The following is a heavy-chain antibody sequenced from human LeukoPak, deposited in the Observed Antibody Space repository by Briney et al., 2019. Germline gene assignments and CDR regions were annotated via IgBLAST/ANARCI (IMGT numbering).Heavy chain of an antibody. D-gene: IGHD2-15*01. Sequence: GGSLRLSCAASGFTFSSYSMNWVRQAPGKGLEWVSSISSSSSYIYYADSLKGRFTISRDNAKKSVYLQMNSLRAEDTAVYYCTRGALDAATPFDSWGQGTLVTVSS. J-gene: IGHJ5*01. CDR2: ISSSSSYI. CDR3: TRGALDAATPFDS. V-gene: IGHV3-21*01. CDR1: GFTFSSYS.